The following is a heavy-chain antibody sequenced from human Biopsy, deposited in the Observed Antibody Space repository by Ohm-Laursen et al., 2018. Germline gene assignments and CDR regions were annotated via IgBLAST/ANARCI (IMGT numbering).Heavy chain of an antibody. CDR2: ISYNERT. V-gene: IGHV4-31*03. D-gene: IGHD3-9*01. Sequence: TLSLTCSVSGASVNPSGYFWAWIRQRPGKGLEWIGYISYNERTHYNPPLTSRLAISFDTSNNRISLQLRSVSVADTAVYYCVREPKTGTAEAWYFDLWGRGSPVTVPS. CDR1: GASVNPSGYF. CDR3: VREPKTGTAEAWYFDL. J-gene: IGHJ2*01.